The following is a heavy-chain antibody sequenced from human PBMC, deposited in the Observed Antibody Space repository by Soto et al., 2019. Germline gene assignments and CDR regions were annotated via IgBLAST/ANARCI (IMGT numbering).Heavy chain of an antibody. CDR1: GGTFSSYA. CDR3: ARAPAMVRGVIGYYYYGMDV. CDR2: IIPIFGTA. D-gene: IGHD3-10*01. V-gene: IGHV1-69*13. Sequence: ASVKVSCKASGGTFSSYAISWVRQAPVQGLEWMGWIIPIFGTANYAQKFQGRVTITADESTRTAYMELSSLRSEDTAVYYCARAPAMVRGVIGYYYYGMDVWGQGTTVIVSS. J-gene: IGHJ6*02.